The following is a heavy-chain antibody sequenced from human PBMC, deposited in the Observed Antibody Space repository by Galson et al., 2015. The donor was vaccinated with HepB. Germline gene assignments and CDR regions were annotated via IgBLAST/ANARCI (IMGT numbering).Heavy chain of an antibody. CDR3: SRGTVRATTGDY. Sequence: PGKISCKASGRTLSSYTISWVRQAPGQGLGWMGRIIHILGIANYAQKFQGRVTIPADKSTNTDYMELSSLRSEDTAVYYCSRGTVRATTGDYWGQGTLVTVSS. D-gene: IGHD1-26*01. CDR1: GRTLSSYT. J-gene: IGHJ4*02. CDR2: IIHILGIA. V-gene: IGHV1-69*02.